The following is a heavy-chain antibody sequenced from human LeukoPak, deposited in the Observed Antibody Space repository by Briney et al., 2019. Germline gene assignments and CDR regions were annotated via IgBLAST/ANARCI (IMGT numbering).Heavy chain of an antibody. V-gene: IGHV3-23*01. D-gene: IGHD1-26*01. CDR3: ARGRELIQVGYFDY. Sequence: GGSLRLSCAASGFTFNRYAMSWVRQAPGKGLEWVSVISGGGGSTCHADSVKGRFTISRDNSKNTLYLQMNSLRVEDTAVYYCARGRELIQVGYFDYWGQGTLVTVSS. CDR1: GFTFNRYA. J-gene: IGHJ4*02. CDR2: ISGGGGST.